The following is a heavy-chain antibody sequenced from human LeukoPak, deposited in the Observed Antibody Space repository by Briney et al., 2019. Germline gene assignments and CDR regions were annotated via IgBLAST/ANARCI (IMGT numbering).Heavy chain of an antibody. CDR1: GGTFSSYA. CDR2: IIPIFGTA. Sequence: GASVKVSCKASGGTFSSYAISWVRQAPGQGLEWMGGIIPIFGTATYAQKFQGRVTITADESTSTAYMELGSLRSEDTAVYYCAKSRSYTVRDAFEIWGQGTKVTVSS. D-gene: IGHD3-10*01. CDR3: AKSRSYTVRDAFEI. V-gene: IGHV1-69*01. J-gene: IGHJ3*02.